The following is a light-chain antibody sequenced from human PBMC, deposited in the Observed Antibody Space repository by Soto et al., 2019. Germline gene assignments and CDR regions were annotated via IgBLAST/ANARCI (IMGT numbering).Light chain of an antibody. CDR1: ESISDY. CDR3: QQSYSTPWT. Sequence: IQLTQSPSSLSASVGDRVTIVCRASESISDYLNWYQLKSGEAPKVLIYSASTLRGGVPSRFSGTGSGTEFTLTISSLQPEDVATYYCQQSYSTPWTFGQGTKVEIK. J-gene: IGKJ1*01. CDR2: SAS. V-gene: IGKV1-39*01.